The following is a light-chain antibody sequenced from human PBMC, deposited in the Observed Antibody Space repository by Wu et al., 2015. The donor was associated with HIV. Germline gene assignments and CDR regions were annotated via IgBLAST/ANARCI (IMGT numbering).Light chain of an antibody. Sequence: AIQLTQSPSSLSASIGDRVNITCRASQDIFTYLAWYQQTPGKAPRVLIYDASTLQSGVSSRFXGSGSGAHFTLTISGLQREDFGVYFCQQLNSFPLTFGQGSRLEI. CDR1: QDIFTY. CDR2: DAS. J-gene: IGKJ5*01. CDR3: QQLNSFPLT. V-gene: IGKV1-13*02.